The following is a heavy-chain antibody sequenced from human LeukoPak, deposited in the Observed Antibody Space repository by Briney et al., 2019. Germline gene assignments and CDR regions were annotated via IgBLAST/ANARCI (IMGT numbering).Heavy chain of an antibody. Sequence: HSGGSLRLSCAASGFTFSSYWMHWVRQAPGKGLVWVSGINSDGTSPIYADSVKGRFTISRDNAKKTLYLQMNSLRAEDTAVYYCSRGYSGGFDYWGQGTLVTVSS. CDR3: SRGYSGGFDY. CDR1: GFTFSSYW. V-gene: IGHV3-74*01. J-gene: IGHJ4*02. D-gene: IGHD2-15*01. CDR2: INSDGTSP.